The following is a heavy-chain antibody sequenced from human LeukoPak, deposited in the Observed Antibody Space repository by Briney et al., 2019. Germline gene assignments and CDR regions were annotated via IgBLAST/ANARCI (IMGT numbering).Heavy chain of an antibody. Sequence: GSLRLSCAASGFTFSTSSMNWVRQAPGKGLEWIGSIYYSGSTYYNPSLKSRVTISVDTSKNQFSLKLSSVTAADTAVYYCARHADYGDYAFDYWGQGTLVTVSS. CDR1: GFTFSTSSMN. V-gene: IGHV4-39*01. D-gene: IGHD4-17*01. CDR2: IYYSGST. J-gene: IGHJ4*02. CDR3: ARHADYGDYAFDY.